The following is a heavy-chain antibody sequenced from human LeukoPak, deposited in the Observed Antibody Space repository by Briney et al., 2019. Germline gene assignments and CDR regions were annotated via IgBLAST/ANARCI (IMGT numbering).Heavy chain of an antibody. CDR2: ISGSGGST. Sequence: PGGSLRLSCAASGFTFSSYAMSWVRQAPGKGLEWVSAISGSGGSTYYADSVKGRFTISRDNAKNSLYLQMNSLRAEDTAVYYCARPHAIAAAGPVYYYFAMDVWGQGTTVTVSS. CDR3: ARPHAIAAAGPVYYYFAMDV. CDR1: GFTFSSYA. V-gene: IGHV3-23*01. J-gene: IGHJ6*02. D-gene: IGHD6-13*01.